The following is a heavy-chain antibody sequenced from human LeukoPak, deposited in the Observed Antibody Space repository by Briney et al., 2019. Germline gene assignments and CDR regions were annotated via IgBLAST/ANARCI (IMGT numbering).Heavy chain of an antibody. CDR2: IGTAGDT. D-gene: IGHD2-15*01. Sequence: GGSLRLSCAASGFTFSSYDMHWVRQATGKGLEWVSAIGTAGDTYYPGSVKGRFTISRENAKNSLYLQMNSLRAGDTAVYYCAKDAPSVVVVAAADNFDYWGQGTLVTVSS. V-gene: IGHV3-13*01. CDR3: AKDAPSVVVVAAADNFDY. J-gene: IGHJ4*02. CDR1: GFTFSSYD.